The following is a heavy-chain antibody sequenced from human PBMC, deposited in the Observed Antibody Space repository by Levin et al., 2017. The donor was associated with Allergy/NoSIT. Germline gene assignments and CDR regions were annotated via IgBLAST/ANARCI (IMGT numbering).Heavy chain of an antibody. CDR3: ARELRMGDYGVGVY. J-gene: IGHJ4*02. V-gene: IGHV3-30-3*01. D-gene: IGHD4-17*01. Sequence: SCAASGFTFSSYAMHWVRQAPGKGLEWVAVISYDGSNKYYADSVKGRFTISRDNSKNTLYLQMNSLRAEDTAVYYCARELRMGDYGVGVYWGQGTLVTVSS. CDR1: GFTFSSYA. CDR2: ISYDGSNK.